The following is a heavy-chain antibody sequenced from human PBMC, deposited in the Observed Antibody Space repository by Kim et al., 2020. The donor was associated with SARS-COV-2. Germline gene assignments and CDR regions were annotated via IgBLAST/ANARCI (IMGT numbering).Heavy chain of an antibody. CDR3: ARDPGGERAGATKGGYYYYYGMDV. J-gene: IGHJ6*02. CDR1: GGSISSYY. CDR2: IYYSGST. V-gene: IGHV4-59*01. D-gene: IGHD1-26*01. Sequence: SETLSLTCTVSGGSISSYYWSWIRQPPGKGLEWIGYIYYSGSTNYNPSLKSRVTISVDTSKNQFSLKLSSVTAADTAVYYCARDPGGERAGATKGGYYYYYGMDVWGQGTTVTVSS.